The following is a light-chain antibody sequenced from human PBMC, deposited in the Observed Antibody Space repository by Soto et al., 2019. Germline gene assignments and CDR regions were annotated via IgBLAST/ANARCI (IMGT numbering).Light chain of an antibody. J-gene: IGKJ1*01. CDR1: QDISSY. CDR2: AAS. CDR3: QQLNSYLWT. V-gene: IGKV1-9*01. Sequence: IQLTQSPSSLSASVGDRVTITCRASQDISSYLAWYQQRPGKAPKLLIYAASTLKRGAPSRFSGSGSGTDFTLTISSLQPEDFATYYCQQLNSYLWTFGQGTKVEIK.